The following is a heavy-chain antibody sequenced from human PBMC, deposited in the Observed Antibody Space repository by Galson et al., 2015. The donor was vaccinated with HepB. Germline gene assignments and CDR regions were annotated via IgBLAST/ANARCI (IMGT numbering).Heavy chain of an antibody. V-gene: IGHV3-74*01. CDR1: GFTFSTYW. Sequence: SLRLSCAVSGFTFSTYWMHWVRQVPGKGLVWVSRINSDGSSTDYADSVKGRFTISRDNAKNTLYLQINSLRAEDTAVYYCVRGSPTHGDHVGYWGQGTLVTVSS. J-gene: IGHJ4*02. CDR2: INSDGSST. D-gene: IGHD4-17*01. CDR3: VRGSPTHGDHVGY.